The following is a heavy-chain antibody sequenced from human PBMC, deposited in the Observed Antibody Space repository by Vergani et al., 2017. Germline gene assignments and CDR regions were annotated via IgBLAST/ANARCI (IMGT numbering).Heavy chain of an antibody. CDR1: GGTFSSYA. CDR2: IIPIFGTA. Sequence: QVQLVQSGAEVKKPGSSVKVSCKASGGTFSSYAISWVRQAPGQGLEWMGGIIPIFGTANYAQKFQGRVTITADESTSTAYMELSSLRSEDTAVYYCARDRGVKYGSGSYYNVRYYGMDVWGQGTTVTVSS. D-gene: IGHD3-10*01. CDR3: ARDRGVKYGSGSYYNVRYYGMDV. V-gene: IGHV1-69*01. J-gene: IGHJ6*02.